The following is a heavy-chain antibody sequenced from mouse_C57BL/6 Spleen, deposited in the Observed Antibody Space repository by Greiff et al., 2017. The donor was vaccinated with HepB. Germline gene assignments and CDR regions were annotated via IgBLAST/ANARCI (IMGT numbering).Heavy chain of an antibody. V-gene: IGHV1-53*01. CDR2: INPSNGGT. J-gene: IGHJ2*01. D-gene: IGHD1-1*01. CDR1: GYTFTSYW. Sequence: QVQLQQPGTELVKPGASVKLSCKASGYTFTSYWMHWVKQRPGQGLEWIGNINPSNGGTNYNEKFKSKATLTVDKSSSTAYMQLSSLTSEDSAVYYCARWYYGSSYEGLPFDYWGQGTTLTVSS. CDR3: ARWYYGSSYEGLPFDY.